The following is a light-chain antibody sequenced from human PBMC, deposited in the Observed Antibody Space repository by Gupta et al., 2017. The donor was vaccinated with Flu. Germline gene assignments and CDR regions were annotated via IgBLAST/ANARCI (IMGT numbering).Light chain of an antibody. CDR2: SNI. V-gene: IGLV1-47*02. CDR3: EGWDDSLRAVV. Sequence: QSVLTQPPSASRTPGPRVTMSCSGSSSNIGSNFVYWYQQRPGTAPTLLIYSNIQRPSGVPDRFSGSKSGTSASLAISGLRSEDEAEYYCEGWDDSLRAVVFGGGPKLTVL. J-gene: IGLJ3*02. CDR1: SSNIGSNF.